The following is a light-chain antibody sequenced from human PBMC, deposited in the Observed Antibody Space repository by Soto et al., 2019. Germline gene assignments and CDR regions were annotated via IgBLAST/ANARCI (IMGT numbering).Light chain of an antibody. Sequence: DIQMTQSPSSLSASVGDRVTITCRASQGISNYLAWYQHKPGKAPDLLISVASTLQSVVPSRLSGSGSGIDFTLSISSLQPEDVATYYCQKYDSAPRTFGQGTKVEIK. V-gene: IGKV1-27*01. CDR2: VAS. CDR1: QGISNY. J-gene: IGKJ1*01. CDR3: QKYDSAPRT.